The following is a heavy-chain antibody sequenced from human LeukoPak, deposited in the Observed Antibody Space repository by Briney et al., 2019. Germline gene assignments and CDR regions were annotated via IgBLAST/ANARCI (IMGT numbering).Heavy chain of an antibody. CDR1: GYTFTGYY. CDR2: INPNSGGT. V-gene: IGHV1-2*02. D-gene: IGHD3-22*01. Sequence: GASVKVSCKASGYTFTGYYMHWVRQAPGQGLEWMGWINPNSGGTNYAQKFQGRATMTRDTSISTAYMELSRLRSDDTAVYYCARDDSSGYYYDYWGQGTLVTVSS. J-gene: IGHJ4*02. CDR3: ARDDSSGYYYDY.